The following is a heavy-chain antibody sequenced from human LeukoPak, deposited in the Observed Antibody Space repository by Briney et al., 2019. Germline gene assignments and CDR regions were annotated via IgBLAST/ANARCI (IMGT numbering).Heavy chain of an antibody. CDR3: ATVPAADDY. D-gene: IGHD2-2*01. V-gene: IGHV3-21*01. J-gene: IGHJ4*02. CDR2: ISSNSSYI. Sequence: GGSLRLSCAASGFTFSTYSMNWVRQAPGKGLEWVSYISSNSSYIYHADSVKGRFTISRDNAKNSLYLQMNSLRAEDTAVYYCATVPAADDYWGQGTPVTVSS. CDR1: GFTFSTYS.